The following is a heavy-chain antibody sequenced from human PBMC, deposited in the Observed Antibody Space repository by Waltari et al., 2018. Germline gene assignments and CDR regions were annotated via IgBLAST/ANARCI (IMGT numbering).Heavy chain of an antibody. CDR2: IYYSGST. CDR3: ATPRPADGGNSY. V-gene: IGHV4-39*01. Sequence: QLQLQESGPGLVKPSETLSLTCTVSGGSISSSSYYWGWIRQPPGKGLEWSGSIYYSGSTDYNPSPKMRGTRSVDTAKNQFSLKLGSVTSADTAVYYCATPRPADGGNSYWGQGTLVTVSS. J-gene: IGHJ4*02. CDR1: GGSISSSSYY. D-gene: IGHD2-21*02.